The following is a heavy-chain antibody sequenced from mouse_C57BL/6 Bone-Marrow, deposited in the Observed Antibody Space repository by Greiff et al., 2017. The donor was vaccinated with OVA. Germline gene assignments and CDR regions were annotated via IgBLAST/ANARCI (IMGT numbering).Heavy chain of an antibody. CDR1: GFTFSSYA. CDR3: ARDQGSGYPYFDY. Sequence: EVMLVESGGGLVKPGGSLKLSCAASGFTFSSYAMSWVRQTPEKRLEWVATISDGGSYTYYPDNVKGRFTISRDNAKNNLYLQMSHLKSEDTAMYYCARDQGSGYPYFDYWGQGTTLTVSS. V-gene: IGHV5-4*01. CDR2: ISDGGSYT. J-gene: IGHJ2*01. D-gene: IGHD3-2*02.